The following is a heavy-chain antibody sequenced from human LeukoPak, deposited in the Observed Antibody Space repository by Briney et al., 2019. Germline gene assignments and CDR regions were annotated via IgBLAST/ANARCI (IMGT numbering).Heavy chain of an antibody. J-gene: IGHJ4*02. CDR3: ARVVGATNYYFDY. Sequence: ASVKVSCKASGYTFTGYYMHWVRQAPGQGLEWMGWINPNSGGTNYAQKLQGRVTMTTDTSTSTAYMELRSLRSDDTAVYYCARVVGATNYYFDYWGQGTLVTVSS. V-gene: IGHV1-2*02. CDR2: INPNSGGT. CDR1: GYTFTGYY. D-gene: IGHD1-26*01.